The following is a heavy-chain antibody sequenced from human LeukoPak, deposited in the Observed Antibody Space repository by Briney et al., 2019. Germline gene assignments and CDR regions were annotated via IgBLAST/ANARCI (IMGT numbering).Heavy chain of an antibody. CDR3: AKWLVGPIAAAGTRYFDL. V-gene: IGHV3-23*01. D-gene: IGHD6-13*01. J-gene: IGHJ2*01. CDR1: GFTFSSYA. CDR2: ISGSGGST. Sequence: QPGGSLRLSCAASGFTFSSYAMSWVRQAPGKGLEWVSAISGSGGSTYYADSVKGRFTISRDNSKNTLYLQMNSLRAEDTAVYYCAKWLVGPIAAAGTRYFDLWGRGTLVTVSS.